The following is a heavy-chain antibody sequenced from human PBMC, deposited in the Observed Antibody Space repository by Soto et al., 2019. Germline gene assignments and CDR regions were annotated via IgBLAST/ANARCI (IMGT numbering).Heavy chain of an antibody. Sequence: QVQLVQSGAEVKKPGSSVKVSCKASGGTFRSYSISWVRQAPGQGLEWMGGIIPIFDITNYAQKFQGRITITADESTSTAYMERSSLGSDDPAVYYCASPEAVGYSSNHHYYYALDVWGQGTTVTV. V-gene: IGHV1-69*01. CDR2: IIPIFDIT. CDR3: ASPEAVGYSSNHHYYYALDV. CDR1: GGTFRSYS. J-gene: IGHJ6*02. D-gene: IGHD3-22*01.